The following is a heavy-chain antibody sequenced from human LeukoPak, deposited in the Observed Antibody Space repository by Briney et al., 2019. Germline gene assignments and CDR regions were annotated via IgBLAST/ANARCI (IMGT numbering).Heavy chain of an antibody. J-gene: IGHJ3*01. CDR1: GYTFTSYD. V-gene: IGHV1-8*03. CDR2: MNPNSGNT. D-gene: IGHD1-26*01. Sequence: GASVKVSCKASGYTFTSYDINWVRQATGQGLEWMGWMNPNSGNTGYAQKFQGRVTITTDESTSTVYMELRSLRSDDTAVYYCAGDSGTTSRALHFWGQGTMVTVSS. CDR3: AGDSGTTSRALHF.